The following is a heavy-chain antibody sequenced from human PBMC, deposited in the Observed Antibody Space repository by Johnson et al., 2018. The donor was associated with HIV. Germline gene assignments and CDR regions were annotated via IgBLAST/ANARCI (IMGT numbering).Heavy chain of an antibody. CDR1: GFTFSSYW. CDR3: ARRRGGYPGPGSFDI. Sequence: VQLVESGGGLVQPGGSLRLSCAASGFTFSSYWMHWVRQAPGKGLVWVSRINSDGSSTSYVDSVRGRFTISRDNAKNTLYLQMNSLRAEDTAVYFCARRRGGYPGPGSFDIWSQDNGHRLL. V-gene: IGHV3-74*01. J-gene: IGHJ3*02. CDR2: INSDGSST. D-gene: IGHD5-12*01.